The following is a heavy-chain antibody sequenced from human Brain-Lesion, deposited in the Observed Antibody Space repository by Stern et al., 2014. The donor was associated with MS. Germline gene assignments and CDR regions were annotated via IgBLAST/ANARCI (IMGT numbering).Heavy chain of an antibody. CDR3: ARGYSGSGRPQKGMDV. V-gene: IGHV1-2*02. D-gene: IGHD3-10*01. J-gene: IGHJ6*02. Sequence: VPLAESGAEVKKRGASVKVSCKASGHTFTGYYMYWGRQAPGQGLEWMGWINPNSGGTHYAQKFPGRVTMTRDTSIPTAYMELSRLRSADTAVYYCARGYSGSGRPQKGMDVWGQGTTVTVSS. CDR2: INPNSGGT. CDR1: GHTFTGYY.